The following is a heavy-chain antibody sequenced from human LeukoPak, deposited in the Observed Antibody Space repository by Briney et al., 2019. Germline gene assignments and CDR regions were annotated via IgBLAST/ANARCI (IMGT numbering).Heavy chain of an antibody. D-gene: IGHD5-12*01. CDR2: IYYSGST. CDR3: ARHVESRSFSGYDLLYYFDY. J-gene: IGHJ4*02. Sequence: SETLSLTCTVSGGSISSYYWSWIRQPPGKGLEWIGYIYYSGSTNYNPSLKSRVTISVDTSKNQFSLKLSSVTAADTAVYYCARHVESRSFSGYDLLYYFDYWGQGTLVTVSS. V-gene: IGHV4-59*08. CDR1: GGSISSYY.